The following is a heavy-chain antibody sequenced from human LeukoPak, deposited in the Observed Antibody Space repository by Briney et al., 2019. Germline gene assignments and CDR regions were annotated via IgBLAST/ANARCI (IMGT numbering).Heavy chain of an antibody. CDR1: GGSISSYY. J-gene: IGHJ6*03. Sequence: SETLSLTCTVSGGSISSYYWSWIRQPAGKGLEWIGRIYTSGSANYNPSLKSRVTMSVDTSKNQFSLKLSSVTAADTAVYYCARGRRQQLVDYYYYMDVWGKGTTVTVSS. CDR2: IYTSGSA. CDR3: ARGRRQQLVDYYYYMDV. V-gene: IGHV4-4*07. D-gene: IGHD6-13*01.